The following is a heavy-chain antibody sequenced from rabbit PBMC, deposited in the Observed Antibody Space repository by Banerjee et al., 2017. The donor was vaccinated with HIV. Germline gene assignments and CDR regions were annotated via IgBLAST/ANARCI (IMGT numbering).Heavy chain of an antibody. CDR1: GLDFSDSYW. D-gene: IGHD2-1*01. J-gene: IGHJ4*01. Sequence: QEQLKETGGDLVKPGASLTLTCTASGLDFSDSYWVCWVRQAPGKGLEWIACIYTGDGNTYYASWAKSRFTISKTSSTTVTLQMTSLTAADTATYFCARENYGDYGDGYFNLWGPGTL. CDR2: IYTGDGNT. CDR3: ARENYGDYGDGYFNL. V-gene: IGHV1S45*01.